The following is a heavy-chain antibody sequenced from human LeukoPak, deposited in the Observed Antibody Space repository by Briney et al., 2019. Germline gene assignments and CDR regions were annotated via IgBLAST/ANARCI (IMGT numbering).Heavy chain of an antibody. J-gene: IGHJ4*02. V-gene: IGHV6-1*01. CDR3: ARGTGWPQFDY. D-gene: IGHD6-19*01. Sequence: SQTLSLTCAISGDSVSRDSIAWNWIRQSPSRGLEWLGRTYYKSAWYNDYTVSVKGRIIINPDTSKNQFSLQLNSVTPEDTAVYYCARGTGWPQFDYWGQGTLVTVSS. CDR1: GDSVSRDSIA. CDR2: TYYKSAWYN.